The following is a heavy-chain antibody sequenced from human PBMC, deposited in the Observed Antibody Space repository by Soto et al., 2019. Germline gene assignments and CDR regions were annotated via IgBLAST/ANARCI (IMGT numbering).Heavy chain of an antibody. CDR2: IYYSGST. V-gene: IGHV4-61*08. J-gene: IGHJ4*02. Sequence: PSVMLSLTCAVSGGSISSGGYSWSWIRQPPGKGLEWIGYIYYSGSTNYNPSLKSRVTISVDTSKNQFSLKLSSVTAADTAVYYCVRHAQWLIRAYWGQGSLVTVS. CDR3: VRHAQWLIRAY. CDR1: GGSISSGGYS. D-gene: IGHD6-19*01.